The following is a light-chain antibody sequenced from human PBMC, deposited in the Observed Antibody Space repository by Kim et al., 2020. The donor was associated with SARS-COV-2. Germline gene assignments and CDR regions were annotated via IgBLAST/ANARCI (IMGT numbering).Light chain of an antibody. V-gene: IGLV2-14*03. CDR3: SSYTSSSTGVV. Sequence: QSALTQPASVSGSPGQSITISCTGTSYNYVSWYQQHPGTAPKLIIYDVTDRPSGVSNRFSGSKSRNTASLTISGLQAEDEADYYCSSYTSSSTGVVFGGGTKVTVL. J-gene: IGLJ2*01. CDR2: DVT. CDR1: SYNY.